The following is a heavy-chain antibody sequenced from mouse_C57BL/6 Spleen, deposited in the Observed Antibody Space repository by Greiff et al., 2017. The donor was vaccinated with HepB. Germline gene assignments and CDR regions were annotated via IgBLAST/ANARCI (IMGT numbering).Heavy chain of an antibody. CDR2: IDPSDSYT. J-gene: IGHJ2*01. Sequence: QVHVKQPGAELVMPGASVKLSCKASGYTFTSYWMHWVKQRPGQGLEWIGEIDPSDSYTNYNQKFKGKSTLTVDKSSSTAYMQLSSLTSEDSAVYYCARRGGRGRNQGHLYFDYWGQGTTLTVSS. CDR1: GYTFTSYW. V-gene: IGHV1-69*01. CDR3: ARRGGRGRNQGHLYFDY. D-gene: IGHD3-3*01.